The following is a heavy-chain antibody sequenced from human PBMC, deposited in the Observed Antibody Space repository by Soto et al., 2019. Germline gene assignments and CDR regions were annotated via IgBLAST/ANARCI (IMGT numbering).Heavy chain of an antibody. Sequence: QVQLVQSGAEVKKPGSSVKVSCKASGGTFSSYAISWVRQAPGQGLEWMGGIIPIFATANYARKFQGRVTITAHESTSTAYMELSSLRSEDTAVYYCARAGRGIVVVPAASWYYYYGMDVWCQGTTVTVSS. D-gene: IGHD2-2*01. J-gene: IGHJ6*02. CDR3: ARAGRGIVVVPAASWYYYYGMDV. CDR2: IIPIFATA. CDR1: GGTFSSYA. V-gene: IGHV1-69*01.